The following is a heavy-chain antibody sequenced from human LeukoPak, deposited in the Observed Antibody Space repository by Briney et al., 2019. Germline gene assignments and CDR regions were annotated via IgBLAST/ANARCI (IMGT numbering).Heavy chain of an antibody. V-gene: IGHV4-59*01. CDR2: IYYSVTT. CDR3: ARGLHAVDY. D-gene: IGHD5-24*01. Sequence: SETLSLTCTVSGGSISSYYWSWIRQPPGKALEWIGYIYYSVTTNYNPSLKSRVTISVDTSKNQFSLKLSSVTAADTAVYYCARGLHAVDYWGQGTLVTVSS. J-gene: IGHJ4*02. CDR1: GGSISSYY.